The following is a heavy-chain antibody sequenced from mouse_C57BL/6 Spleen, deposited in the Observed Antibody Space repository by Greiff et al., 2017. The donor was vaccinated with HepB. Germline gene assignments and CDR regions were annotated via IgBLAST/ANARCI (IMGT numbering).Heavy chain of an antibody. CDR1: GYTFTSYG. Sequence: QVQLQQSGAELARPGASVKLSCKASGYTFTSYGISWVKQRTGQGLEWIGEIYPRSGNTYYNEKFKGKATLTADKSSSTAYMELRSLTSEDSAVYFCARAPATALAGNWYFDVWGTGTTVTVSS. CDR2: IYPRSGNT. V-gene: IGHV1-81*01. J-gene: IGHJ1*03. D-gene: IGHD4-1*01. CDR3: ARAPATALAGNWYFDV.